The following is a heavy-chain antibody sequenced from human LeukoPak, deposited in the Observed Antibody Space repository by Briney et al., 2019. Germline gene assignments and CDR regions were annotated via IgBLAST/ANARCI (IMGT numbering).Heavy chain of an antibody. CDR3: NTDLLPHCSGGSCYSYYYYYGMDV. CDR1: GFTFSDHY. Sequence: GGSLRLSCAASGFTFSDHYMDWVRQAPGKGLEWVGRTRNKANGYTTEYAASVKGRFTISRDDSKTSLYLQMNSLKTEDTAVYYCNTDLLPHCSGGSCYSYYYYYGMDVWGQGTTVTVSS. CDR2: TRNKANGYTT. D-gene: IGHD2-15*01. J-gene: IGHJ6*02. V-gene: IGHV3-72*01.